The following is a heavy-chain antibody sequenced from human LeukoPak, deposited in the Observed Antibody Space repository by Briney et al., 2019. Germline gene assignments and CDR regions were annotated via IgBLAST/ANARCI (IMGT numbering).Heavy chain of an antibody. D-gene: IGHD2-15*01. Sequence: PSETLSLTCTVSGGSISSYYWSWIRQPPGKGLEWIGYIYYSGSTNYNPSLKSRVTISVDTSKNQFSLELSSVTAADTAVYYCARRNCSGGSCYLSPSSWWFDPWGQGTLVTVSS. V-gene: IGHV4-59*01. CDR1: GGSISSYY. CDR3: ARRNCSGGSCYLSPSSWWFDP. J-gene: IGHJ5*02. CDR2: IYYSGST.